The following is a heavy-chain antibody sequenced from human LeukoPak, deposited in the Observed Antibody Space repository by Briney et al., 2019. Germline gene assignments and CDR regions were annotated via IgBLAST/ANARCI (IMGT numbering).Heavy chain of an antibody. CDR1: GYTFTSYA. Sequence: GASVKVSCKASGYTFTSYAINWVRQAPGQGLEWMGWINTNTGNPTYAQGFTGRFVFSVDTSVSTAYLQISSLKAEDTAVYYCAREMATITPPGDYWGQGTLVTVSS. CDR2: INTNTGNP. J-gene: IGHJ4*02. CDR3: AREMATITPPGDY. V-gene: IGHV7-4-1*02. D-gene: IGHD5-24*01.